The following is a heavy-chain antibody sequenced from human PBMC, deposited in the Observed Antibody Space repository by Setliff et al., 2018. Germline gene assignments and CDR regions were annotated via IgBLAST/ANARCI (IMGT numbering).Heavy chain of an antibody. CDR1: GESFSNNY. CDR3: ARDPHYDPTYSLPGHAFDF. J-gene: IGHJ3*01. D-gene: IGHD3-22*01. CDR2: SNHGGST. Sequence: SETLSLTCSVYGESFSNNYWSWIRQSPGRGLEWIGESNHGGSTSYNPSLKSRLTMSVDTSKNQFSLKLTSETAADSAVYYCARDPHYDPTYSLPGHAFDFWGQGIMVTVSS. V-gene: IGHV4-34*01.